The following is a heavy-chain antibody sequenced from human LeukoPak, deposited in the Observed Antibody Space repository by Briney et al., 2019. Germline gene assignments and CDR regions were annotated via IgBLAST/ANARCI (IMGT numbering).Heavy chain of an antibody. V-gene: IGHV3-33*06. D-gene: IGHD1-26*01. Sequence: GRSLRLSCAASGFTFSSHGMHWVRQAPGKGLEWVAVIWYDGSNKYYADSVKGRFTISRDNSKNTLYLQMNSLRAEDTAVYYCAKDRRREPLRFDYWGQGTLVTVSS. CDR1: GFTFSSHG. J-gene: IGHJ4*02. CDR3: AKDRRREPLRFDY. CDR2: IWYDGSNK.